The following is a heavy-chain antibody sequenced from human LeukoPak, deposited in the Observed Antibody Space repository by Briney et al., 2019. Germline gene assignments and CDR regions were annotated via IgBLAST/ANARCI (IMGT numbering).Heavy chain of an antibody. V-gene: IGHV3-23*01. CDR1: GFTFSSYA. D-gene: IGHD3-22*01. CDR3: AKDVVVVVADY. Sequence: GGSLRLSCAASGFTFSSYAMSWVRQAPGKGLEWVSAISGSGGSTYYADSVKGRSTISRDNSKNTLYLRMNSLRAEDTAVYCCAKDVVVVVADYWGQGTLVTVSS. CDR2: ISGSGGST. J-gene: IGHJ4*02.